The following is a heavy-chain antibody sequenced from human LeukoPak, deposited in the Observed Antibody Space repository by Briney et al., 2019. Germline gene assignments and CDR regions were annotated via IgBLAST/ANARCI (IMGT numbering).Heavy chain of an antibody. CDR3: ARSPGYCSGGSCYFPSFDY. D-gene: IGHD2-15*01. Sequence: VASVKVSCKASGYTFTGYYMHWVRQAPGQGLGWMGWINPNSGGTNYAQKFQGRVTMTRDTSISTAYMELSRLRSDDTAVYYCARSPGYCSGGSCYFPSFDYWGQGTLVTVSS. J-gene: IGHJ4*02. CDR1: GYTFTGYY. CDR2: INPNSGGT. V-gene: IGHV1-2*02.